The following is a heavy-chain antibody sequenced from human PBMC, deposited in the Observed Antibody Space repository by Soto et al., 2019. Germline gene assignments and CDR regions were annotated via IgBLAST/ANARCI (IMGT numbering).Heavy chain of an antibody. Sequence: SLRLSCAASGFTFSSYGMHWVRQAPGKGLEWVAVISYDGSNKYYADSVKGRFTISRDNSKNTLYLQMNSLRAEDTAVYYCAKDERIGYSGYDLVYWGQGALVTVSS. V-gene: IGHV3-30*18. D-gene: IGHD5-12*01. CDR3: AKDERIGYSGYDLVY. J-gene: IGHJ4*02. CDR1: GFTFSSYG. CDR2: ISYDGSNK.